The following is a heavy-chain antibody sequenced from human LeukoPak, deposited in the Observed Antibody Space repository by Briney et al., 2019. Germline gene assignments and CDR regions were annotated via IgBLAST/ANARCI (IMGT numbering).Heavy chain of an antibody. CDR2: IYSDGST. J-gene: IGHJ5*02. CDR3: AKSRGLGLDP. D-gene: IGHD3-22*01. V-gene: IGHV3-53*05. Sequence: GGSLRLSCAASGFIVSSNYMSWVRQAPGKGLEWVSIIYSDGSTYYADSVKGRFTIPRDNSKNTLYLQMNSLRAEDTAVYYCAKSRGLGLDPWGQGTLVTVSS. CDR1: GFIVSSNY.